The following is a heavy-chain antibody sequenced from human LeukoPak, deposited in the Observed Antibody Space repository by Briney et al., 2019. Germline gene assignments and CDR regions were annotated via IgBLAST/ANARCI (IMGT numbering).Heavy chain of an antibody. Sequence: ASVKVSCKASGYTFTGYYMHWMRQAPGQGLEWMGWINPNSGGTNYAQKFQGRVTMTRDTSISTAYMELSRLRSDDTAVYYCAREPYCGGDCYPHFDYWGQGTLVTVSS. CDR3: AREPYCGGDCYPHFDY. CDR1: GYTFTGYY. V-gene: IGHV1-2*02. D-gene: IGHD2-21*02. J-gene: IGHJ4*02. CDR2: INPNSGGT.